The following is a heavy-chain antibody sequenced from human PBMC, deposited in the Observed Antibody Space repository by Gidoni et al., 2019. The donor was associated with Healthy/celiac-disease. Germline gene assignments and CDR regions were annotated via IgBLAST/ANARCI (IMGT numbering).Heavy chain of an antibody. CDR1: GFTFSNAW. V-gene: IGHV3-15*07. CDR2: IKSKTDGGTT. CDR3: TTVWGLQLWLSDLYSPFDP. Sequence: EVQLVESGGGLVKPGGSLRLYCAASGFTFSNAWMNWFRQAPGKGLEWVGRIKSKTDGGTTDYAAPVKGRFTISRDDSKNTLYLQMNSLKTEDTAVYYCTTVWGLQLWLSDLYSPFDPWGQGTLVTVSS. D-gene: IGHD5-18*01. J-gene: IGHJ5*02.